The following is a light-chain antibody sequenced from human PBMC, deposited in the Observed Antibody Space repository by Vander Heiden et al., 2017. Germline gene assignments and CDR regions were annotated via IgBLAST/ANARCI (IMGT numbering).Light chain of an antibody. V-gene: IGKV1-39*01. J-gene: IGKJ4*02. CDR3: LQSDSTRRT. CDR1: QSISSY. CDR2: GAS. Sequence: DIQITQSPSSLSPSVGDRVTITCRASQSISSYLNWYQQKPGKAPKLLIYGASTWQSGVPSRFSGSGSGTEFTLTISRLQPEDFATYYCLQSDSTRRTFGEGTKVEIK.